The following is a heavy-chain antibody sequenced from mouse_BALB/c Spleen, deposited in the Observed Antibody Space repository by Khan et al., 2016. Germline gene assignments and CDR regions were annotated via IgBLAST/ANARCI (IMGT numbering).Heavy chain of an antibody. CDR2: IWGDGST. J-gene: IGHJ1*01. Sequence: QVQLKESGPGLVAPSQSLSITCTVSGFSLTGYGVNWVRQPPGKGLEWLGMIWGDGSTDYNSALKSRLSISKDNSKSQVFLKMNSLQTDDTARYCCARDNYGYGPWYFDVWGAGTTVTVSS. CDR3: ARDNYGYGPWYFDV. D-gene: IGHD1-2*01. CDR1: GFSLTGYG. V-gene: IGHV2-6-7*01.